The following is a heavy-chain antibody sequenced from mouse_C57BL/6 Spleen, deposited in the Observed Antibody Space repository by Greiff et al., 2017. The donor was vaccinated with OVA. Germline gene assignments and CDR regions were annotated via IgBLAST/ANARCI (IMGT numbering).Heavy chain of an antibody. CDR3: ARKIYYDYAYWYFDV. Sequence: QVQLQQSGAELVKPGASVKISCKASGYAFSSYWMNWVKQRPGKGLEWIGQIYPGDGDTNYNGKFKGKATLTADKSSSTAYMQLSSLTSEDSAVYFCARKIYYDYAYWYFDVWGTGTTVTVSS. CDR1: GYAFSSYW. V-gene: IGHV1-80*01. J-gene: IGHJ1*03. D-gene: IGHD2-4*01. CDR2: IYPGDGDT.